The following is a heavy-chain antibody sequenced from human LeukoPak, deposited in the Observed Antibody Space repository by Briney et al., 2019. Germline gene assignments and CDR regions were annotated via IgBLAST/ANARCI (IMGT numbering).Heavy chain of an antibody. D-gene: IGHD3-3*01. J-gene: IGHJ5*02. CDR1: GYTFTSYY. V-gene: IGHV1-46*01. Sequence: ASVKVSCKASGYTFTSYYMHWVRQAPGQGLEWMGIINPSGGSTSYAQKFQGRVTMTRDMSTSTVYMELSSLRSEDTAVYYCARDWPIRYYDFWSGLNWFDPWGQGTLVTVSS. CDR2: INPSGGST. CDR3: ARDWPIRYYDFWSGLNWFDP.